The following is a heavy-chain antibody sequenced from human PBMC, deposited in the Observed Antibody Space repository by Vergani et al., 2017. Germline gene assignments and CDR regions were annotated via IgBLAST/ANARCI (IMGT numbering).Heavy chain of an antibody. CDR1: GFTFSAYW. D-gene: IGHD3-16*01. Sequence: EVLLVESGGGLVQPGGSLRLSCAASGFTFSAYWMNWVRQAPGQGLEWVANIKQDGSEKYYVDSVKGRFTISRDNANNLVYLQMSSVRADDTAVYYCARDYVSVPPQSWLLLCAIGWFDPWVQGTLVTVSS. J-gene: IGHJ5*02. CDR2: IKQDGSEK. V-gene: IGHV3-7*01. CDR3: ARDYVSVPPQSWLLLCAIGWFDP.